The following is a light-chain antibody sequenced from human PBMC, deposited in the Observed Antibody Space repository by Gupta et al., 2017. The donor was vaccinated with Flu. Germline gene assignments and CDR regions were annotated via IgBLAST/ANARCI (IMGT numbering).Light chain of an antibody. CDR3: MQALQTPRT. V-gene: IGKV2-28*01. CDR2: LGS. Sequence: DIVMTQSPLSLPVTPGEPASISCRPSQSLLHSNGYNYLDWYLQKPGQSPQLLIYLGSNQASGVPDRFSGSGSGTDFTLKISRVEAEDVGVYYCMQALQTPRTFGQGTKVEIK. CDR1: QSLLHSNGYNY. J-gene: IGKJ1*01.